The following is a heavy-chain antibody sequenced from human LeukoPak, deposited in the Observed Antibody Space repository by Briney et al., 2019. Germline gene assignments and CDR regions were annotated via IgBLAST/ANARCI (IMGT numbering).Heavy chain of an antibody. CDR2: ISSNGGST. Sequence: GGSLRLSYTASGFTFGDYAMHWVRQAPGKGLEYVSAISSNGGSTYYANSVKGRFTISRDNSKNTLYLQMGSLRAEDMAVYYCARGRGTAMVTDYWGQGTLVTVSS. J-gene: IGHJ4*02. D-gene: IGHD5-18*01. V-gene: IGHV3-64*01. CDR3: ARGRGTAMVTDY. CDR1: GFTFGDYA.